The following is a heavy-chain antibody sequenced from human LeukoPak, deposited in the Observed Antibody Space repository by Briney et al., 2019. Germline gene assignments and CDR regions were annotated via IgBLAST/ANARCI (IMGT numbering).Heavy chain of an antibody. D-gene: IGHD6-13*01. CDR1: GFTFSSYS. CDR3: ARGAATGTSRFDN. CDR2: ISSSSDAI. Sequence: PGGSLRLSCAASGFTFSSYSMSWVRQAPGKGLEWLSYISSSSDAIYYAESVKGRFTISRDNAKNSLYLQLSSLRAEDTAVYHCARGAATGTSRFDNWGQGTLVTVSS. V-gene: IGHV3-48*01. J-gene: IGHJ4*02.